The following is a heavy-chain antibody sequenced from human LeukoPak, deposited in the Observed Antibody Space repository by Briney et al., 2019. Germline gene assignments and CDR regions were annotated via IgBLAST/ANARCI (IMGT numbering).Heavy chain of an antibody. CDR3: ARAAQYYDYVWGSYRSLQDLDY. J-gene: IGHJ4*02. Sequence: SGGSLRLSCAASGFTFSSYAMHWVRQAPGKGLEWVAAISYDGSNKYYADSVKGRFTISRDNSKNTLYLQMNSLRAEDTAVYYCARAAQYYDYVWGSYRSLQDLDYWGQGTLVTVSS. D-gene: IGHD3-16*02. CDR1: GFTFSSYA. V-gene: IGHV3-30-3*01. CDR2: ISYDGSNK.